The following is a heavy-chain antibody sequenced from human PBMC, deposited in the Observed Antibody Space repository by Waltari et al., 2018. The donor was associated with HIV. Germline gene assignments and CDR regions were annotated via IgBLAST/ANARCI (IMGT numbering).Heavy chain of an antibody. CDR3: AREGYTYYYDSSGYSPWYYYGMDV. CDR2: IYTSGST. CDR1: GGSISSYY. J-gene: IGHJ6*02. V-gene: IGHV4-4*07. Sequence: QVQLQESGPGLVKPSETLSLTCTVSGGSISSYYWSWIRQPAGKGLEWIGRIYTSGSTNYNPSLKSRVTMSVDTSKNQLSLKLSSVTAADTAVYYCAREGYTYYYDSSGYSPWYYYGMDVWGQGTTVTVSS. D-gene: IGHD3-22*01.